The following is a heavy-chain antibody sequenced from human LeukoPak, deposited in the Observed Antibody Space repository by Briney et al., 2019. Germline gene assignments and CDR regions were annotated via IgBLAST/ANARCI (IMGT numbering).Heavy chain of an antibody. CDR3: ARDSSGSHAEYYFDY. CDR1: GGSISSGGYY. J-gene: IGHJ4*02. CDR2: IYYSGST. V-gene: IGHV4-31*03. Sequence: PSQTLSLTCTVSGGSISSGGYYWSWIRQHPGKGLEWIGYIYYSGSTYYNPSLKSRVTISVDTSKNQFSLKLSSVTAADTAVYYCARDSSGSHAEYYFDYWGQGTLVTVSS. D-gene: IGHD1-26*01.